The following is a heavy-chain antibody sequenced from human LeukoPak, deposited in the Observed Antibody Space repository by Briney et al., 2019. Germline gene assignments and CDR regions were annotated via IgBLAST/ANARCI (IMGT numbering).Heavy chain of an antibody. CDR2: INTNTGNP. Sequence: GASVKVSCKASGYSFTSYAMNWVRQAPGQGLEWMGWINTNTGNPTYAQGFTGRFVFSLDTSVSTAYLQISSLKAEDTAVYYCASEGSGSYYAGDYWGQGTLVTVSS. V-gene: IGHV7-4-1*02. CDR3: ASEGSGSYYAGDY. CDR1: GYSFTSYA. J-gene: IGHJ4*02. D-gene: IGHD1-26*01.